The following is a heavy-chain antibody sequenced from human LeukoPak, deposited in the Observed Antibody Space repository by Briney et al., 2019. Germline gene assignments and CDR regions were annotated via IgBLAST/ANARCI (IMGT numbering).Heavy chain of an antibody. J-gene: IGHJ5*02. D-gene: IGHD3-22*01. CDR1: GYTFTGYY. Sequence: GASVKVSCKASGYTFTGYYMHWVRQAPGQGLEWMGWINPNSGGTNYAQKFQGRVTMTRDTSISTAYMELSRLRSDDTAVYYCARVPYYYDSSGYLRWFDPWGQGTLVTVSS. CDR3: ARVPYYYDSSGYLRWFDP. V-gene: IGHV1-2*02. CDR2: INPNSGGT.